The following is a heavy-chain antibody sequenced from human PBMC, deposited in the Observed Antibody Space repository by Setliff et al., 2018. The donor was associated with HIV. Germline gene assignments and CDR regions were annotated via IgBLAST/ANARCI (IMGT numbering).Heavy chain of an antibody. Sequence: PGGSLRLSCAASGFTFSSYAMSWVRQAPERGLEWVSAISGSGGNTYYADSVKGRFTISRDNSKNTLYLQMNSLRAEDTAVYYCAKEVLEITVAASWGQGTQVTVSS. CDR1: GFTFSSYA. D-gene: IGHD6-19*01. V-gene: IGHV3-23*01. CDR2: ISGSGGNT. J-gene: IGHJ4*02. CDR3: AKEVLEITVAAS.